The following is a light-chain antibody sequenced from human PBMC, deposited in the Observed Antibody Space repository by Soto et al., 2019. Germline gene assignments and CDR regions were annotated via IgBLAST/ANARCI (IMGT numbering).Light chain of an antibody. CDR3: QQYNHYWT. CDR2: GAS. J-gene: IGKJ1*01. Sequence: DIQMTQSPSTLSASVGDRVAITCRASHSISGWLAWYQQKPGKAPTLLIFGASSLQTGVPSRFSGSGSGTEFTLTISSLQPEDFATYYCQQYNHYWTFGQGTKVDIK. CDR1: HSISGW. V-gene: IGKV1-5*01.